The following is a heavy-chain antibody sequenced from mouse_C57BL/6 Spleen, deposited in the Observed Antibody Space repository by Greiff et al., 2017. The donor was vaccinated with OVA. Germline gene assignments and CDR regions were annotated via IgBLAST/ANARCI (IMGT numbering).Heavy chain of an antibody. J-gene: IGHJ2*01. D-gene: IGHD1-1*01. Sequence: VQLQQSGAELVRPGASVKLSCTASGFNIKDYYMHWVKQRPEQGLEWIGRIDPEDGDTEYAPKFQGKATMTADTSSNTAYLQRSSLTSEDTAVYYCTTCYYYGSSYYFDYWGQGTTLTVSS. V-gene: IGHV14-1*01. CDR2: IDPEDGDT. CDR3: TTCYYYGSSYYFDY. CDR1: GFNIKDYY.